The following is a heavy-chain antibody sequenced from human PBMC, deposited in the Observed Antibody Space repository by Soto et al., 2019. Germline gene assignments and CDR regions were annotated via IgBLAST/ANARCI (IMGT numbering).Heavy chain of an antibody. CDR2: IFHSGTT. CDR3: ARIHITGPVDS. V-gene: IGHV4-61*01. J-gene: IGHJ4*02. CDR1: GGSVSSGSYF. Sequence: QVQLQGSGPGLVKPSETLSLTCTVSGGSVSSGSYFWSWIRQPPGKGLEWIGKIFHSGTTNYNPSLKRRVIISVDTSTNEFSLKLNSLTAADTAVYYCARIHITGPVDSWCQGNLVTVSS. D-gene: IGHD2-8*02.